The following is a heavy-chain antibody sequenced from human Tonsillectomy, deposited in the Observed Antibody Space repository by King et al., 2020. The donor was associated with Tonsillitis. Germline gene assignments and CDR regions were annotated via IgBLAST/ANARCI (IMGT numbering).Heavy chain of an antibody. Sequence: VQLVESGGGVVQPGRSLRLSCAASGFTFSSYGIHWVRQAPGKGLEWVAVISYDGSNKYYADSVKGRFTISRENSKNTLYLQMNSLRAEDTAVYYCAKCRARSKFGGVSTPAEFDYWGQGTLVTVSS. V-gene: IGHV3-30*18. CDR1: GFTFSSYG. J-gene: IGHJ4*02. CDR3: AKCRARSKFGGVSTPAEFDY. CDR2: ISYDGSNK. D-gene: IGHD3-16*01.